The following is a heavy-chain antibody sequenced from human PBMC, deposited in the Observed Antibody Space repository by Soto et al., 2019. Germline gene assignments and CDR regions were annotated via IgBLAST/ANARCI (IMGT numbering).Heavy chain of an antibody. V-gene: IGHV4-59*12. CDR2: IYYSGST. CDR3: ARVNSSSWYGLDNWIGYYGMDV. J-gene: IGHJ6*02. Sequence: SETLSLTCTVSGGSISSYYWSWIRQPPGKGLEWIGYIYYSGSTNYNPSLKSRVTISVDTSKNQFSLKLSSVTAADTAVYYCARVNSSSWYGLDNWIGYYGMDVWGQGATVTVS. D-gene: IGHD6-13*01. CDR1: GGSISSYY.